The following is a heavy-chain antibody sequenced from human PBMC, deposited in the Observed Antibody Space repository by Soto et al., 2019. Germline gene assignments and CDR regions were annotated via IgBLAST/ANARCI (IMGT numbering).Heavy chain of an antibody. J-gene: IGHJ4*02. V-gene: IGHV4-61*08. Sequence: SETLSLTSTVSGGTISSGGYYWSWIRQHPGKGLEWIGYIYYSGSTYYNPSLKSRVTISVDTSKNQFSLKLSSVTAADTAVYYCARAGPAEYYDFWSGYPIDYWGQGTLVTVS. CDR2: IYYSGST. CDR3: ARAGPAEYYDFWSGYPIDY. CDR1: GGTISSGGYY. D-gene: IGHD3-3*01.